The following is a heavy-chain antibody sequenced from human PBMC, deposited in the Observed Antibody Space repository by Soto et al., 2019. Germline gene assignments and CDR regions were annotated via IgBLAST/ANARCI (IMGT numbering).Heavy chain of an antibody. CDR1: GGSVSSGSAA. J-gene: IGHJ5*02. D-gene: IGHD1-1*01. CDR2: TYYKSQWYN. CDR3: AMAVDDGPNWLDH. V-gene: IGHV6-1*01. Sequence: SQTLSLTCAISGGSVSSGSAAWNWIRQSPSRGLEWLGRTYYKSQWYNDYALSVRSRTTINPDTSKNQFSLQLNSVTPEDTAVYYCAMAVDDGPNWLDHWDPGTLLTVSS.